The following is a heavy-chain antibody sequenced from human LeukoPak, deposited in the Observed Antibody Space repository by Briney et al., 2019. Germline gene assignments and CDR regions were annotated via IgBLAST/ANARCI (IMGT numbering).Heavy chain of an antibody. D-gene: IGHD2-15*01. CDR1: GFTVSSNY. Sequence: PGGSLRLSCAASGFTVSSNYMSWVRQAPGKGLEWVSVIYTGGRTYYADSVKGRFTISRDNSKNTLYLQMNSLRAEDTAVYYCARVGRTSAFDIWGQGTMVTVSS. J-gene: IGHJ3*02. CDR2: IYTGGRT. V-gene: IGHV3-66*01. CDR3: ARVGRTSAFDI.